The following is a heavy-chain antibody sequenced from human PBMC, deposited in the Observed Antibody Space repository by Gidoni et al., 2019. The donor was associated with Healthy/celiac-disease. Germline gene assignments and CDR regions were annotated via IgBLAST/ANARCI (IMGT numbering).Heavy chain of an antibody. J-gene: IGHJ4*02. Sequence: GAVISYDGSNKYYADSVKGRFTISRDNSKNTLYLQMNSLRAEDTAVYYCANWFGVVINDYWGQGTLVTVSS. CDR3: ANWFGVVINDY. D-gene: IGHD3-3*01. V-gene: IGHV3-30*18. CDR2: ISYDGSNK.